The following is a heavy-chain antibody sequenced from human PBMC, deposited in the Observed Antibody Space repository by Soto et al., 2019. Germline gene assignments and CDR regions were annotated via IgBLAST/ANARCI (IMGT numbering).Heavy chain of an antibody. J-gene: IGHJ4*02. Sequence: EVQLVESGGGLVQPGGSLRLSCAASGFAFSSYSMNWVRQAPGKGLEWVAYISSTSSLIYYADSVKGRFTISRDYAKKSAFLQMSSLRDEETAIYYCARGSRFDYWGQVTLVTVSS. CDR3: ARGSRFDY. CDR2: ISSTSSLI. V-gene: IGHV3-48*02. CDR1: GFAFSSYS.